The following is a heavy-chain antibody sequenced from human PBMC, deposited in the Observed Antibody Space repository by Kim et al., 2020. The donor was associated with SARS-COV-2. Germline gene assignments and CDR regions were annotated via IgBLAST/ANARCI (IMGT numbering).Heavy chain of an antibody. Sequence: SETLSLTCTVSGGSISSSSYYWGWIRQPPGKGLEWIGSIYYSGSTYYNPSLKSRVPISVDTSKNQFSLKLSSVTAADSAVYYCARPAIAAAGHFDYWGQGTLVTAPS. CDR1: GGSISSSSYY. CDR2: IYYSGST. J-gene: IGHJ4*02. CDR3: ARPAIAAAGHFDY. V-gene: IGHV4-39*01. D-gene: IGHD6-13*01.